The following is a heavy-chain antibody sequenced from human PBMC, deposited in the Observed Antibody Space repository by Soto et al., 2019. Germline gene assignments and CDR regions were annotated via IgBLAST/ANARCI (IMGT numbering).Heavy chain of an antibody. Sequence: SDTLSLTCSFYVVSFIGDCCNLILQPPVNWLEWIGEINDRGSTNYNPSLKSRVTISGDTSKNQFSLKLSSVTAADTAVYYCARRGSRSNRWASTYIRLDPWGKGTIVNXS. D-gene: IGHD6-13*01. CDR1: VVSFIGDC. CDR3: ARRGSRSNRWASTYIRLDP. CDR2: INDRGST. V-gene: IGHV4-34*01. J-gene: IGHJ5*02.